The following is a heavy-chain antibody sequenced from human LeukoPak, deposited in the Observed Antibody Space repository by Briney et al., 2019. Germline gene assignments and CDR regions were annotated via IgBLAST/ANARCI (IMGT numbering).Heavy chain of an antibody. CDR1: GGSVSSSDYY. CDR2: INYSGNT. Sequence: SETLSLTCTVSGGSVSSSDYYWGWIRQPPGKGLEWIGSINYSGNTYYNPSLKNRVTISVDTSKNQFSLELSSVTAADTAVYYCARSLSTTGLRWGQGTLVTVSS. J-gene: IGHJ4*02. D-gene: IGHD1-1*01. CDR3: ARSLSTTGLR. V-gene: IGHV4-39*01.